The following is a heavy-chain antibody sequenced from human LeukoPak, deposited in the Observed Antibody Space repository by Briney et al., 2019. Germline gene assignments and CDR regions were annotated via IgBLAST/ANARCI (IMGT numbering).Heavy chain of an antibody. CDR3: ARHEPITIFG. CDR2: IYYSGST. D-gene: IGHD3-3*01. V-gene: IGHV4-39*01. Sequence: GSLRLSCAASGFTVSSNYMSWVRQAPGKGLEWIGSIYYSGSTYYNPSLKSRVTISVDTSKNQFSLKLSSVTAADTAVYYCARHEPITIFGWGQGTLVTVSS. CDR1: GFTVSSNY. J-gene: IGHJ4*02.